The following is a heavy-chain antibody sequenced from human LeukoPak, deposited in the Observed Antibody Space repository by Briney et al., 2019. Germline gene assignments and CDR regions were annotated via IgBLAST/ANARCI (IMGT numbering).Heavy chain of an antibody. CDR2: INPNSGGT. CDR3: ARADAFDI. CDR1: GYTFTGYY. Sequence: ASVKVSWKASGYTFTGYYIHWMRQAPGQGLEWMGRINPNSGGTNYAQKFQGRVTMARDTSISTAYMELSRLTSDDTATYYCARADAFDIWGQGTMVTVSS. J-gene: IGHJ3*02. V-gene: IGHV1-2*06.